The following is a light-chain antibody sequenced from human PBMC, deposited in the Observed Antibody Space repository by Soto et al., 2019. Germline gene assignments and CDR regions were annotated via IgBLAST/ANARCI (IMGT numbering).Light chain of an antibody. CDR1: QSISSY. V-gene: IGKV1-39*01. J-gene: IGKJ1*01. Sequence: SSLSASVGDRVTITCRASQSISSYLNWYQQKPGKAPKLLIYAASSLQSGVPSRFSGSGSGTDFTLTISSLQPEDFATYYCQQSYSTPRTFGQVSKVDI. CDR3: QQSYSTPRT. CDR2: AAS.